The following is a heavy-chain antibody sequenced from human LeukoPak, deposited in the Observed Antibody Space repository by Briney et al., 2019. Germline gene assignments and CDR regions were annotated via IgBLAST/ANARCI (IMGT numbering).Heavy chain of an antibody. CDR3: VRDKVVGATLFDY. J-gene: IGHJ4*02. CDR1: GVTFRADW. D-gene: IGHD1-26*01. CDR2: IKEDAGEI. Sequence: GGSLRLSCAASGVTFRADWMSWVCQAPGKGVGWGANIKEDAGEIYYVDSLKVRFTISRDNAKNSLYLQMDSLRGDDTAVYYCVRDKVVGATLFDYWGQGTLVTVSS. V-gene: IGHV3-7*01.